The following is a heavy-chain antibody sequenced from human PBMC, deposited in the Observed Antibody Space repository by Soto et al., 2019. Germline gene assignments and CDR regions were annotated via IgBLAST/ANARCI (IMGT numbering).Heavy chain of an antibody. J-gene: IGHJ6*03. CDR2: MNPNSGNT. CDR1: GYTFTSYD. D-gene: IGHD6-19*01. CDR3: ARGMTVAGTWVNYYYYYMDV. Sequence: EASVKVSCKASGYTFTSYDINWVRQATGQGLEWMGWMNPNSGNTGYAQKFQGRVTMTRNTSISTAYMELSSLRSEDTAVYYCARGMTVAGTWVNYYYYYMDVWGKGTTVTVSS. V-gene: IGHV1-8*01.